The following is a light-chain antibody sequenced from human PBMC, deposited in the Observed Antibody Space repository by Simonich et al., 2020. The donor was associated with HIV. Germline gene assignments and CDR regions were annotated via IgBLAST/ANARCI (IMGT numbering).Light chain of an antibody. CDR2: WAS. CDR3: QQYYSTPLT. J-gene: IGKJ4*01. V-gene: IGKV4-1*01. Sequence: DIVMTQSPDSLAVSLGERATINGKSSQSVLSSSNNKNSLVWYQQKPGQPPKLLIYWASTRESGVPDRFSGSGSGTDFTLTISSLQAEDVAVYYCQQYYSTPLTFGGGTKVEIK. CDR1: QSVLSSSNNKNS.